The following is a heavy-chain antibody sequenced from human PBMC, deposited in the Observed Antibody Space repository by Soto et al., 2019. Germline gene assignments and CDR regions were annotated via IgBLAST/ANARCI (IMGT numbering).Heavy chain of an antibody. CDR3: AKDLLLAAADY. D-gene: IGHD6-13*01. J-gene: IGHJ4*02. V-gene: IGHV3-30*18. Sequence: QVQLVESGGGVVQPGRSLRLSCAASGFTFSSYGMHWVRQAPGKGLEWVAVISYDGSNKYYADSVKGRFTIYRDNSKNTLYLHMNSLRAEDTAVYYCAKDLLLAAADYWGQGTLVTVSS. CDR2: ISYDGSNK. CDR1: GFTFSSYG.